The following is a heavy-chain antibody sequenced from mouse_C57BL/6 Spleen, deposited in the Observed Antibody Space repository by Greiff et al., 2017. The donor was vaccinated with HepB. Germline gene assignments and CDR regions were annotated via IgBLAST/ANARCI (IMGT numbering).Heavy chain of an antibody. Sequence: VKLVESGAELARPGASVKLSCKASGYTFTSYGISWVKQRTGQGLEWIGEIYPRSGNTYYNEKFKGKATLTADKSSSTAYMELRSLTSEDSAVYFCARYYYSNYVGMDYWGQGTSVTVSS. CDR2: IYPRSGNT. CDR1: GYTFTSYG. D-gene: IGHD2-5*01. J-gene: IGHJ4*01. V-gene: IGHV1-81*01. CDR3: ARYYYSNYVGMDY.